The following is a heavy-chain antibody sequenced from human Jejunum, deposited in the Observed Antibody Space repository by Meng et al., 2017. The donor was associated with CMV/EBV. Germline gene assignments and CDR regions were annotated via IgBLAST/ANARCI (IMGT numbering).Heavy chain of an antibody. J-gene: IGHJ2*01. D-gene: IGHD1-26*01. CDR2: VDPEDGET. Sequence: YGHRSPDHYMHWLKDDPGKGLEWLGIVDPEDGETRYADKSQGRVTISADTSTKTIYVDLSSLRSEDTAVYFCALGLYSSSWYFDLWGRGTLVTVSS. V-gene: IGHV1-69-2*01. CDR1: GHRSPDHY. CDR3: ALGLYSSSWYFDL.